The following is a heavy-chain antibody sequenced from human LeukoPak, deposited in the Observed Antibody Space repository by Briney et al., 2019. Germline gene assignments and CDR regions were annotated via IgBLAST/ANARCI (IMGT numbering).Heavy chain of an antibody. CDR1: GGSISRDY. CDR2: FSTRGST. CDR3: AREWDY. J-gene: IGHJ4*02. V-gene: IGHV4-4*07. Sequence: SETPSLTCTVSGGSISRDYWSWIRQPAGKGLEWIGRFSTRGSTNYNPSLKSRATLSVDTSKNQFSLQLSFVTAADTAVYYCAREWDYWGQGTLVTVSS.